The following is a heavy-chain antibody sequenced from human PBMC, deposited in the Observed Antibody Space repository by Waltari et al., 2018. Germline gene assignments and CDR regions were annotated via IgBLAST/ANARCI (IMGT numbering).Heavy chain of an antibody. J-gene: IGHJ4*02. CDR1: GYSISSGYY. Sequence: QVQLQESGPGLVKPSETLSLTCAVSGYSISSGYYWGWIRPPPGKGLEWIGSIYHSGSTYYNPSLKSRVTISVDTSKNQFSLKLSSVTAADTAVYYCAGGEGFGELTPIDYWGQGTLVTVSS. V-gene: IGHV4-38-2*01. D-gene: IGHD3-10*01. CDR3: AGGEGFGELTPIDY. CDR2: IYHSGST.